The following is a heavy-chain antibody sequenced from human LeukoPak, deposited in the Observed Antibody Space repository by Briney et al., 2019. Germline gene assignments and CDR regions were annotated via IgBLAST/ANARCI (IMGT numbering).Heavy chain of an antibody. D-gene: IGHD6-6*01. J-gene: IGHJ6*03. V-gene: IGHV3-64*01. CDR3: ARVPRYSSSYYYMDV. CDR1: GFTFSSYW. CDR2: ISSNGGST. Sequence: GGSLRLSCAASGFTFSSYWMHWVRQAPGKGLEYVSAISSNGGSTYYANSVKGRFTISRDNSKNTLYLQMGSLRAEDMAVYYCARVPRYSSSYYYMDVWGKGTTVTVSS.